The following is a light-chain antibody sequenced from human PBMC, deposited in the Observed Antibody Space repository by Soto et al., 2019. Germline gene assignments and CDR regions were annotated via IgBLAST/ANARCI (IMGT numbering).Light chain of an antibody. CDR1: QSISSW. CDR2: KAA. CDR3: QQYNSYPST. V-gene: IGKV1-5*03. J-gene: IGKJ1*01. Sequence: DIQMTQSPSTLSASVGDRVTLTCRASQSISSWLVWYQQKPGEAPKLLIYKAASLGSGVPSRFSGSGSWTEFTPTTSSLQPDDVATYYCQQYNSYPSTFGQGTKVEIK.